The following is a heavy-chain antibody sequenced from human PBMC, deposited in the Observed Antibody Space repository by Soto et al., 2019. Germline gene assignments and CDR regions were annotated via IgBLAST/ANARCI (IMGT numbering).Heavy chain of an antibody. CDR2: IYWDDDK. CDR1: GFSLSTNGVG. Sequence: QITLKESGPTLMKPTQTLTLTCTFSGFSLSTNGVGVGWIRQPPGKAPEWLALIYWDDDKRYSPSLKSRLTITKDTSKNQVVLTMTNMDPVDTATYYCIHSPRAAGTVYWGQGTLVTVSS. CDR3: IHSPRAAGTVY. V-gene: IGHV2-5*02. J-gene: IGHJ4*02. D-gene: IGHD6-13*01.